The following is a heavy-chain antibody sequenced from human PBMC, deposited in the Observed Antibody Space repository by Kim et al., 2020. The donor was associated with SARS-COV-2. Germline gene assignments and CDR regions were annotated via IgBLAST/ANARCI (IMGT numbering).Heavy chain of an antibody. CDR2: T. CDR3: ARGGLGGAFDY. Sequence: TSYLNSVKGRFTISRDNAKNALYLQMNSLRAEDTAMYYCARGGLGGAFDYWGQGTLVTVSS. V-gene: IGHV3-7*01. J-gene: IGHJ4*02. D-gene: IGHD1-26*01.